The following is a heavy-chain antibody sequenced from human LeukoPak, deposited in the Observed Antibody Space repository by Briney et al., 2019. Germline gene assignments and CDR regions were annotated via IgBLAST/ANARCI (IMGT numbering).Heavy chain of an antibody. D-gene: IGHD2-15*01. J-gene: IGHJ4*01. CDR3: ARVVVVAATEVPYYFDY. CDR2: ISVYNGDT. V-gene: IGHV1-18*01. CDR1: HYPFTSSG. Sequence: GAPVKVSCKASHYPFTSSGIAWVRQSPGQGRKWMGWISVYNGDTKYAQKFQGGVTMTTDTSTNTAYMEVRSLRSDDAAGYYCARVVVVAATEVPYYFDYWGHGTLVTVSS.